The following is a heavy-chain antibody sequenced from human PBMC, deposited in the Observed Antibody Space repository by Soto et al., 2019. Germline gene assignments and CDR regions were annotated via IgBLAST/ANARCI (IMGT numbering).Heavy chain of an antibody. CDR2: MNPNTGHT. CDR3: ASDMSTT. Sequence: QVQLVQSGAEVKKPGASVKVSCKASGYTFTSHDITWMRQATGQGLEWMGWMNPNTGHTNYAQKFQGSVTMTRDPSISTAHMELTNLRSEDTAIYYCASDMSTTWGQGTLVTVSS. D-gene: IGHD2-2*01. CDR1: GYTFTSHD. V-gene: IGHV1-8*01. J-gene: IGHJ5*02.